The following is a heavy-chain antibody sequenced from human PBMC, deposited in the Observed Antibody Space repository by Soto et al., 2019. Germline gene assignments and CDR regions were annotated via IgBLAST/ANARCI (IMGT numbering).Heavy chain of an antibody. CDR1: GFTFRTYG. Sequence: GGSLRLSCAASGFTFRTYGMNWVRRAPGGGLEWVASISSSGSFIYYADSVKGRFTISRDDAEKSLYLQMNSLRAEDTALYYCAREPEGIAAALDYWSRGTLVTVSS. J-gene: IGHJ4*02. CDR3: AREPEGIAAALDY. D-gene: IGHD6-13*01. V-gene: IGHV3-21*01. CDR2: ISSSGSFI.